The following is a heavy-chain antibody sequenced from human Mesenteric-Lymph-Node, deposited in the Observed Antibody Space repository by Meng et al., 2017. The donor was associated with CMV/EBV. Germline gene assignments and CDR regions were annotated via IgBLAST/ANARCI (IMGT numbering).Heavy chain of an antibody. V-gene: IGHV3-7*01. CDR3: ARVSSVDLWSGHYPSGCYGMDV. J-gene: IGHJ6*02. Sequence: GGSLRLSCAASGFTFSSFWMSWVRQAPGKGLEWVANIQEDGTRKNYVDSVKGRFTISRDNAQNSLYLQMSSLRVDDTAVYYCARVSSVDLWSGHYPSGCYGMDVWGQGTTVTVSS. CDR2: IQEDGTRK. CDR1: GFTFSSFW. D-gene: IGHD3-3*01.